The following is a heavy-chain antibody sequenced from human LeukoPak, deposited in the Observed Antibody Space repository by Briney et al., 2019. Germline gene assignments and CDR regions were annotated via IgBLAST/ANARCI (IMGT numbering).Heavy chain of an antibody. Sequence: SETLSLTCTVSGGSISSYYWSWIRQPAGKGLEWIGRIYSSGSTNYNPSLKRRVTMSVDTSRKQSSLKLSSVTDADTAVYYCARGSGRYRSIFDYWGQGTLVTVSS. CDR3: ARGSGRYRSIFDY. V-gene: IGHV4-4*07. CDR1: GGSISSYY. D-gene: IGHD3-10*01. J-gene: IGHJ4*02. CDR2: IYSSGST.